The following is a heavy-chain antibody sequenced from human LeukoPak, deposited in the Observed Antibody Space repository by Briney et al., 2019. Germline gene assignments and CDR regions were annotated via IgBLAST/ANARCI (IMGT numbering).Heavy chain of an antibody. D-gene: IGHD1-26*01. V-gene: IGHV3-23*01. CDR2: ISGSGGST. Sequence: GGSLRLSCAASGFTFSSYAMSWVRQAPGKGLEWVSAISGSGGSTYYADSVKGRFTISRDNSKNTLYLQMNSLRAEDTAVYYCARGRVGAPGALWYFDYWGQGTLVTVSS. CDR3: ARGRVGAPGALWYFDY. CDR1: GFTFSSYA. J-gene: IGHJ4*02.